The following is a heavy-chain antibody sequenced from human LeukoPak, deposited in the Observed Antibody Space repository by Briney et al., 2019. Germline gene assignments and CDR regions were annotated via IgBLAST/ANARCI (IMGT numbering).Heavy chain of an antibody. Sequence: SETLSLTCAVSGYSISSGYYWGWSRQPPGKGGEWIGSIYDRGSTYYKRSLKRGVTISVETSKKQFSLKLSSVTAADTAVYYCARQAGSYYSFDYWGQGTLVTVSS. D-gene: IGHD3-10*01. CDR1: GYSISSGYY. V-gene: IGHV4-38-2*01. J-gene: IGHJ4*02. CDR3: ARQAGSYYSFDY. CDR2: IYDRGST.